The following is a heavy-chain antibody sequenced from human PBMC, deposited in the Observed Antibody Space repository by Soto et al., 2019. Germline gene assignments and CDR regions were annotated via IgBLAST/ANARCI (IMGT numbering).Heavy chain of an antibody. CDR3: AHTPGMVRGVTGHYYYQYTDV. D-gene: IGHD3-10*01. CDR2: ISVSGAST. CDR1: GFTFSSHA. J-gene: IGHJ6*03. V-gene: IGHV3-23*01. Sequence: EVQLLESGGGVVQPGGSLRLSCAASGFTFSSHAMTWVRQVPGKGLEWVSVISVSGASTYYAGSVKGRFTMSRDNSNYTLYLQMNGLRADDTAVYYCAHTPGMVRGVTGHYYYQYTDVWGKGATVTVSS.